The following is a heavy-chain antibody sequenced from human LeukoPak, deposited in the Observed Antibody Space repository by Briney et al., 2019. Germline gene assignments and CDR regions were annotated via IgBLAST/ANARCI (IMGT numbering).Heavy chain of an antibody. D-gene: IGHD4-17*01. V-gene: IGHV3-33*01. CDR2: IWYHGNNK. Sequence: GGSLRLSCAASGFPFSSLGMQSVRQAPGKGLEWVAIIWYHGNNKSYADSVKGRFTISRDNSKNTLSLQMNSLRAEDTAVYYCARDSTGGLDYGDPVGYFDLWGRGTLVTVSS. CDR3: ARDSTGGLDYGDPVGYFDL. CDR1: GFPFSSLG. J-gene: IGHJ2*01.